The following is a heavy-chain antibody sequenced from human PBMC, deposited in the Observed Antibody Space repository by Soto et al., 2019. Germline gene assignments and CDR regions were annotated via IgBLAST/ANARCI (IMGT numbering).Heavy chain of an antibody. D-gene: IGHD2-21*01. J-gene: IGHJ4*02. CDR2: IHYSGST. CDR1: GGSFSSYY. V-gene: IGHV4-59*01. CDR3: TRGGDAYKNGH. Sequence: LSLTCSVSGGSFSSYYWSWIRQPPGKGLEWIGFIHYSGSTNYNPSLKSRVTMSVDTSKNQFSLKLTSVNAADTAVYFCTRGGDAYKNGHWGQGTLVTVSS.